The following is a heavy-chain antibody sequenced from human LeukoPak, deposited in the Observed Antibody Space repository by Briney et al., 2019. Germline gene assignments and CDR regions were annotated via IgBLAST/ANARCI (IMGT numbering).Heavy chain of an antibody. CDR3: ARDSGYYYDSSGYYRKGPFDY. J-gene: IGHJ4*02. CDR2: INPNSGGT. D-gene: IGHD3-22*01. V-gene: IGHV1-2*02. CDR1: GYTFTGYY. Sequence: ASVKVPCKASGYTFTGYYMHWVRQAPGQGLEWMGWINPNSGGTNYAQKFQGRVTMTRDTSISTAYMELSRLRSDDTAVYYCARDSGYYYDSSGYYRKGPFDYWGQGTLVTVSS.